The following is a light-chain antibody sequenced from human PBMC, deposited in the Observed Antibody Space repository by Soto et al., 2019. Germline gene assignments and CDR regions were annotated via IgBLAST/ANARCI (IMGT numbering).Light chain of an antibody. V-gene: IGLV2-8*01. CDR1: SSDVGGYKY. Sequence: QSALTQPPSASGSPGQSVTISCTGTSSDVGGYKYVSWYQQHPGKAPKLLIYEVSNRPSGVPDRFSGSKSGNTASLTVSGLQAADEAHYCCSSYAGSYNWVFGGGTKLTVL. J-gene: IGLJ3*02. CDR3: SSYAGSYNWV. CDR2: EVS.